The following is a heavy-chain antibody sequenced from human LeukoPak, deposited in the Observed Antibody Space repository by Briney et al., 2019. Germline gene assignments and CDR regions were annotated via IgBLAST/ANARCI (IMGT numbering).Heavy chain of an antibody. Sequence: GGSLRLSCAASGFTFDSYALHWVRQAPGKGLEWLAIITYDGTNKYYADSVKGRFTISRDNSKNTLFLQMNSLRAEDTAVYYCARVEYSSSPHFDYWGQGTQVTVSS. D-gene: IGHD6-6*01. CDR2: ITYDGTNK. J-gene: IGHJ4*02. CDR3: ARVEYSSSPHFDY. CDR1: GFTFDSYA. V-gene: IGHV3-30-3*01.